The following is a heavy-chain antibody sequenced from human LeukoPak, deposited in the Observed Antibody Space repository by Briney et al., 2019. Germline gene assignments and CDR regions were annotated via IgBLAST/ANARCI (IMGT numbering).Heavy chain of an antibody. CDR2: IWYDGRNK. Sequence: GRSLRLSCAASGFTFSSYGMHWVRQAPGKGLEWVAVIWYDGRNKFYADSLKGRFTISRDNAKNSLYLQMNSLRDEDTAVYYCARRYSSSYDLGYWGQGTLVTVSS. J-gene: IGHJ4*02. D-gene: IGHD6-13*01. CDR3: ARRYSSSYDLGY. CDR1: GFTFSSYG. V-gene: IGHV3-33*01.